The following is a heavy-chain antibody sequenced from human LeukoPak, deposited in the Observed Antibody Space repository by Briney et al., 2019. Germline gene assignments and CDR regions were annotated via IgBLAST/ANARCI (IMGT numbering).Heavy chain of an antibody. Sequence: GGSVLLSCAASGFPLSRYVMNWVRQAPGKGLEWVSYISSSGSTIYYADSVKGRFTISRDNAKNSLYLQMNSLRAEDTAVYYCARGALLGFGELLFDYWGQGTLVTVSS. CDR1: GFPLSRYV. V-gene: IGHV3-48*03. D-gene: IGHD3-10*01. J-gene: IGHJ4*02. CDR3: ARGALLGFGELLFDY. CDR2: ISSSGSTI.